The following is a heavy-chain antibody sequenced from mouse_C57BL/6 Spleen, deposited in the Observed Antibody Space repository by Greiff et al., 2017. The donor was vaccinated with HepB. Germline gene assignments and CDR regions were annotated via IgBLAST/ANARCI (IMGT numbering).Heavy chain of an antibody. J-gene: IGHJ4*01. Sequence: QVQLQQSGAELVKPGASVKISCKASGYAFSSYWMNWVKKRPGKGLEWIGQLYPGDGDTNYNGKFKGKATLTADKSSSTAYMQLSSLTSEDSAVYFCAREGSYYGNPRAMDYWGQGTSVTVSS. CDR2: LYPGDGDT. CDR1: GYAFSSYW. D-gene: IGHD2-1*01. CDR3: AREGSYYGNPRAMDY. V-gene: IGHV1-80*01.